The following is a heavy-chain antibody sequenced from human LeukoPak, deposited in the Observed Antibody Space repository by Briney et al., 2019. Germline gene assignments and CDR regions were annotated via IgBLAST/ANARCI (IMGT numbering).Heavy chain of an antibody. CDR3: ASGGIYYGAAFDF. Sequence: PGGSLRLSCAASGFTFDDYGMSWVRQAPGKGLEWVSGIRSGGNIGYADSVKGRFTISRDNANNSLYLQMNSLRAEDTAFYYCASGGIYYGAAFDFWGQGTLVTVSS. CDR2: IRSGGNI. J-gene: IGHJ4*02. V-gene: IGHV3-20*04. D-gene: IGHD1-26*01. CDR1: GFTFDDYG.